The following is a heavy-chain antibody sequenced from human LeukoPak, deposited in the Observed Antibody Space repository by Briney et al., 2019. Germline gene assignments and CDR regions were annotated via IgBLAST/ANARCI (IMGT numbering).Heavy chain of an antibody. CDR1: GFTFSSYE. Sequence: PGGSLRLSCAASGFTFSSYEMNWVRQAPGKGLEWVSYISSSGSTIYYADSVKGRFTISRDNAKNSLYLQMNSLRAEDTAVYYCAKDLGDSSGYYHRYFDYWGQGTLVTVSS. CDR2: ISSSGSTI. V-gene: IGHV3-48*03. D-gene: IGHD3-22*01. J-gene: IGHJ4*02. CDR3: AKDLGDSSGYYHRYFDY.